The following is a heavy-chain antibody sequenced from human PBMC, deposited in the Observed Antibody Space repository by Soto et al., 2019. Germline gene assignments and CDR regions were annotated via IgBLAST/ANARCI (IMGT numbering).Heavy chain of an antibody. CDR3: ASEVGLS. Sequence: SVKGFCKASGGTLSNYASSWVRQAPGQGLEWMGGIIPIFGTANYAQKFQGRVTITADESTSTAYMELSSLRSEDTAVYYCASEVGLSWGQGTLVTVSS. CDR1: GGTLSNYA. J-gene: IGHJ4*02. D-gene: IGHD1-26*01. V-gene: IGHV1-69*01. CDR2: IIPIFGTA.